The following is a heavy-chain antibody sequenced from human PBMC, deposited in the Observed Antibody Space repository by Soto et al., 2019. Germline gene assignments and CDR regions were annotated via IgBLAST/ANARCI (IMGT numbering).Heavy chain of an antibody. J-gene: IGHJ4*02. CDR1: GGSISSSSYY. V-gene: IGHV4-39*01. D-gene: IGHD3-3*01. Sequence: PSETLSLTCTVSGGSISSSSYYWGWIRQPPGKGLEWIGSIYYSGSTYYNPSLKSRVTISVDTSKNQFSLKLSSVTAADTAVYYCARLLNYDFWSGYPHSFRPSDYWGQGTLVTVSS. CDR2: IYYSGST. CDR3: ARLLNYDFWSGYPHSFRPSDY.